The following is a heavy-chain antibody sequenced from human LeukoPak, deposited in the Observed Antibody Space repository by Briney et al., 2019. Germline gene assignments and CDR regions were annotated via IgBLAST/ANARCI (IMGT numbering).Heavy chain of an antibody. V-gene: IGHV1-69*13. D-gene: IGHD3-9*01. CDR1: GGTFSSYA. Sequence: ASVKVSCKASGGTFSSYAISWVRQAPGQGLEWMGGIIPIFGTANYAQKFQGRVTITADESTSTAYMELSSLRSEDTAVYYCAREGGYFDWLLESAGLYNWFDPWGQGTLVTVSS. CDR3: AREGGYFDWLLESAGLYNWFDP. CDR2: IIPIFGTA. J-gene: IGHJ5*02.